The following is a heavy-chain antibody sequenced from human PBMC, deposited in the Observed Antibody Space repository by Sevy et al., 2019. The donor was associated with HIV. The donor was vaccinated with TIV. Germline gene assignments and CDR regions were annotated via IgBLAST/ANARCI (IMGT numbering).Heavy chain of an antibody. Sequence: GESLKISCKGSGYSFTSYWIGWVRQMPGKGLEWMGIIYPGDSDTRYSPSFQGQVTISADKSISTAYQQWSNLKASDTAMYYCARLIAANPSWFDPWGQGTLAPSPQ. CDR2: IYPGDSDT. V-gene: IGHV5-51*01. D-gene: IGHD6-6*01. CDR1: GYSFTSYW. CDR3: ARLIAANPSWFDP. J-gene: IGHJ5*02.